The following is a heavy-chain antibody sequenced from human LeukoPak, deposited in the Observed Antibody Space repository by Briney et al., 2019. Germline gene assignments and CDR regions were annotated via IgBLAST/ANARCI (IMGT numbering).Heavy chain of an antibody. CDR3: AKGLTPFMGFGEFSSAFDI. CDR1: GFTFSRYW. CDR2: IKQDGSEK. V-gene: IGHV3-7*03. Sequence: GGSLRLSCAASGFTFSRYWMSWVRQAPGKGLEWVANIKQDGSEKYYVDSVKGRFAISRDNAKNSLYLQMNSLRAEDTALYHCAKGLTPFMGFGEFSSAFDIWGQGTMVTVSS. J-gene: IGHJ3*02. D-gene: IGHD3-10*01.